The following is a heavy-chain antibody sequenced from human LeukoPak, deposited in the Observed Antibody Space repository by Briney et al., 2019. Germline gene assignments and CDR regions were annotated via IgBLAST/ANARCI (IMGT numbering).Heavy chain of an antibody. V-gene: IGHV3-11*01. Sequence: GGSLGLSCAASGFTFSDYYMSWIRQAPGKGLEWVSYISSSGSTIYYADSVKGRFTISRDNAKNSLYLQMNSLRAEDTAVYYCARVRSGYEELLFDYWGQGTLVTVSS. CDR1: GFTFSDYY. CDR3: ARVRSGYEELLFDY. D-gene: IGHD3-22*01. J-gene: IGHJ4*02. CDR2: ISSSGSTI.